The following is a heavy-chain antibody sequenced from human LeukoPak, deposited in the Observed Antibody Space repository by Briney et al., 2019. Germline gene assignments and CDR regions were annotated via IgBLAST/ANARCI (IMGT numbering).Heavy chain of an antibody. D-gene: IGHD6-13*01. J-gene: IGHJ4*02. Sequence: ASVKVSCKASGYTFTGYYMHWVRQAPGQGVEWMGRINPNSGGTNYAQKFQGRVTMTRDTSISTAYMELSRLRSDDTAVYYCARGRAAAGTLGYWGQGTLVTVSS. V-gene: IGHV1-2*06. CDR2: INPNSGGT. CDR1: GYTFTGYY. CDR3: ARGRAAAGTLGY.